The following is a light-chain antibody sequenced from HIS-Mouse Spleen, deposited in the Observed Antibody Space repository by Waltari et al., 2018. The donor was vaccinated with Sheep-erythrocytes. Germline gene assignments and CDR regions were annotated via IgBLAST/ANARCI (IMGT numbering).Light chain of an antibody. Sequence: EIVLTQSPATLSLSPGESATLSCRASQSVSSYLAWYQQKPGQAPRLLIYDASNRATGIPARFSGNGAGTDFTLTISSREPEDFAVYYGQQRSNWYTFGQGTKLEIK. V-gene: IGKV3-11*01. CDR1: QSVSSY. J-gene: IGKJ2*01. CDR3: QQRSNWYT. CDR2: DAS.